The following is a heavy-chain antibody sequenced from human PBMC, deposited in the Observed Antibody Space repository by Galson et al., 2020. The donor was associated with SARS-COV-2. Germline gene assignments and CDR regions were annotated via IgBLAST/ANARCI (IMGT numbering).Heavy chain of an antibody. V-gene: IGHV1-2*02. CDR2: INPNSGGT. J-gene: IGHJ5*02. Sequence: ASVKVSCKASGYTFTGYYMHWVRQAPGQGLEWMGWINPNSGGTNYAQKFQGRVTMTRDTSISTAYMELSRLRSDDTAVYYCARAPSRIVGRLYNWFDPWGQGTLVTVSS. CDR1: GYTFTGYY. CDR3: ARAPSRIVGRLYNWFDP. D-gene: IGHD3-22*01.